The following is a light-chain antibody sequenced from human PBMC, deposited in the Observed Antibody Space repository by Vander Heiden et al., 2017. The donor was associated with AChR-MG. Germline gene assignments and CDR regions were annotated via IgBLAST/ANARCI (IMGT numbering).Light chain of an antibody. Sequence: QSVLTQPPSVSGAPGQRVPISCPGIRSHIGAGYDVHWYQQLPGTAPKLLIYGTSNRPSGVPDRFSASKSGTSASLAITGLQAEDEADYYCQSYDSSLSVVIFGGGTKLTVL. J-gene: IGLJ2*01. CDR3: QSYDSSLSVVI. CDR2: GTS. V-gene: IGLV1-40*01. CDR1: RSHIGAGYD.